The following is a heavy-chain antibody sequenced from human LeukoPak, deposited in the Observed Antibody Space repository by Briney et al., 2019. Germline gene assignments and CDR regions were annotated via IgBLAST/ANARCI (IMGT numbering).Heavy chain of an antibody. J-gene: IGHJ3*02. CDR1: GGSFSGYY. V-gene: IGHV4-34*01. Sequence: SETLSLTCAVYGGSFSGYYWSWIRQPPGKGLEWIGEINHSGSTNYNPSLKSRVTISVDTSKNQFSLKLSSVTAADTAVYYCARGSTAASLPAFDIWGQGTMVTVSS. CDR3: ARGSTAASLPAFDI. D-gene: IGHD6-13*01. CDR2: INHSGST.